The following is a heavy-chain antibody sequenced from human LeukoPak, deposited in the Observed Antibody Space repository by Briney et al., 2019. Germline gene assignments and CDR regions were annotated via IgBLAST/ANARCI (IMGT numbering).Heavy chain of an antibody. CDR3: ARDVPFYCSGGSCYGNYFDY. D-gene: IGHD2-15*01. V-gene: IGHV4-39*07. J-gene: IGHJ4*02. CDR1: GGSISSSYYY. Sequence: SETLSLTCTVSGGSISSSYYYWGWIRQPPGKGLEWIGSIYSSGSTSYNPSLKSRVTISVDTSKNQFSLKLSSVTAADTAVYYCARDVPFYCSGGSCYGNYFDYWGQGTLVTISS. CDR2: IYSSGST.